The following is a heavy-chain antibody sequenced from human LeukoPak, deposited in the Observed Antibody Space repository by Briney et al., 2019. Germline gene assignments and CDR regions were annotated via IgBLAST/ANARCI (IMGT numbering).Heavy chain of an antibody. J-gene: IGHJ4*02. CDR3: ARVCGPDAHSGNYCD. Sequence: PGGSLRLSCAASGFTFSSYAMSWVRQAPEKGLEWVSAISGSGGYTYYADSVKGRFTISRDNSKNTLYLQMNGLRAEDTAVYYCARVCGPDAHSGNYCDWGQGTLVTVSS. CDR2: ISGSGGYT. V-gene: IGHV3-23*01. CDR1: GFTFSSYA. D-gene: IGHD3-22*01.